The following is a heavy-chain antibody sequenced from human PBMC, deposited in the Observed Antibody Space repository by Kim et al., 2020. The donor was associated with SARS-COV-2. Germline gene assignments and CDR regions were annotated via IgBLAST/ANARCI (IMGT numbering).Heavy chain of an antibody. J-gene: IGHJ4*02. CDR1: GFTFSSYW. CDR2: IKQDGSEK. V-gene: IGHV3-7*05. D-gene: IGHD3-9*01. CDR3: ARDSPLRYFDWLFSATFDY. Sequence: GGSLRLSCAASGFTFSSYWMSWVRQAPGKGLEWVANIKQDGSEKYYVDSVKGRFTISRDNAKNSLYLQMNSLRAEDTAVYYCARDSPLRYFDWLFSATFDYWGQGTLVTVSS.